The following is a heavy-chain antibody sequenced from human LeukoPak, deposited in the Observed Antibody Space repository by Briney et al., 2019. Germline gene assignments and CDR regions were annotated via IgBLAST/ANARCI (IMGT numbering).Heavy chain of an antibody. D-gene: IGHD6-19*01. CDR2: IYTSGST. Sequence: SETLSLTCTVSGRSISSYYWSWIRQPAGKGLEWIGRIYTSGSTNYNPSLKRRVTMSVDTSKNQFSLKLSSVTAADTAVYYCARDSKQWLVRGWFDPWGQGTLVTVSS. CDR3: ARDSKQWLVRGWFDP. J-gene: IGHJ5*02. CDR1: GRSISSYY. V-gene: IGHV4-4*07.